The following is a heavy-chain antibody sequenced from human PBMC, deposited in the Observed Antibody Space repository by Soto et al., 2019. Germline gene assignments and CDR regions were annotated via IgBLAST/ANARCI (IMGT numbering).Heavy chain of an antibody. V-gene: IGHV5-51*01. CDR3: ARLAVPHIVVVSAYDAFDI. J-gene: IGHJ3*02. CDR2: IYPGDSDT. D-gene: IGHD2-21*01. CDR1: GNSFTSYG. Sequence: PGESQRIPNKGFGNSFTSYGVGWVRQMPGKSIKWKRIIYPGDSDTRYSPSFQGQVTISADKSISTAYLQWSSLKASDTAMYYCARLAVPHIVVVSAYDAFDIWGQGTMVTASS.